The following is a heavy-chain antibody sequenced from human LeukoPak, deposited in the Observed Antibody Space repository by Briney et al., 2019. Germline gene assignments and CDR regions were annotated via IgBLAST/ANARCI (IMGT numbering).Heavy chain of an antibody. V-gene: IGHV3-23*01. CDR2: ISGSGGST. Sequence: GGSLRLSCAASGFTVSSYAMSWVRQAPGKGLEWVSAISGSGGSTYYADSVKGRFTISRDNSKNTLYLQMNSLRAEDTAVYYCAKDRQAGCYYYYYMDVWGKGTTVTVSS. CDR3: AKDRQAGCYYYYYMDV. CDR1: GFTVSSYA. J-gene: IGHJ6*03.